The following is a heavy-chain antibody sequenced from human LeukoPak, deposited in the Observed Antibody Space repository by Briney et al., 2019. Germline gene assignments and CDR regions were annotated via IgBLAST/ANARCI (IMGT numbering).Heavy chain of an antibody. Sequence: PGRSLRLSCAASGFTFSSYEMNWVRQAPGKELEWVSYISSSGSTIYYAASVKGRFTISRDNAKNSLYLQMNSLRAEDTAVYYCARDGATMVRGVYFDYWGQGTLVTVSS. CDR2: ISSSGSTI. J-gene: IGHJ4*02. CDR1: GFTFSSYE. V-gene: IGHV3-48*03. CDR3: ARDGATMVRGVYFDY. D-gene: IGHD3-10*01.